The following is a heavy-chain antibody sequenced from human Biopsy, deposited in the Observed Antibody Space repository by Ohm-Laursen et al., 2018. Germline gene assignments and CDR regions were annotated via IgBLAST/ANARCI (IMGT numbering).Heavy chain of an antibody. D-gene: IGHD6-19*01. Sequence: APVKVSCKASGYTFSGYYMHWVRQAPGQGLEWMGWINPDSGVTNYAQKFQGRVTMTRDTSISTAYMELSRLGSDDTAVYYCARDKYRSWNYFDNWGQGSLVTVSS. CDR2: INPDSGVT. CDR3: ARDKYRSWNYFDN. V-gene: IGHV1-2*02. J-gene: IGHJ4*02. CDR1: GYTFSGYY.